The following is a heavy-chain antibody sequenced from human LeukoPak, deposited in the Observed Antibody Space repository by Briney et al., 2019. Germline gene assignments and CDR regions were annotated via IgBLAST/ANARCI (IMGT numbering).Heavy chain of an antibody. Sequence: SETLSLTCTVSGGSISSYYWSWIRQPPGKGLEWIGYIYYSGSTNYNPSLKSRVTISVDTSKNQFSLKLSSVTAADTAVYYCARVLAGERRRFDYWGQGTLVIVSS. CDR3: ARVLAGERRRFDY. V-gene: IGHV4-59*01. J-gene: IGHJ4*02. D-gene: IGHD2-15*01. CDR1: GGSISSYY. CDR2: IYYSGST.